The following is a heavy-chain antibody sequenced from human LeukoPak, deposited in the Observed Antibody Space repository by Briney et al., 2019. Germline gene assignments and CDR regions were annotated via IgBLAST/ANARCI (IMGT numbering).Heavy chain of an antibody. CDR1: GYTFTGYY. CDR2: INPNSGGT. CDR3: TRGAGTSWFDY. Sequence: ASVKVSCKASGYTFTGYYMHSVRQAPGQEVEWMGWINPNSGGTNYAQKFQGRVTMTRDTSISTAYMELSSLTSDDTAVYYCTRGAGTSWFDYWGQGSLVTVSS. D-gene: IGHD2-2*01. J-gene: IGHJ4*02. V-gene: IGHV1-2*02.